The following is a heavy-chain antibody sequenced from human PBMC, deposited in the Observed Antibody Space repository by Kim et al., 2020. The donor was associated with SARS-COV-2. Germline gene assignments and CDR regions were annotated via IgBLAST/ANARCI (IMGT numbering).Heavy chain of an antibody. CDR1: GGSISTYY. J-gene: IGHJ4*02. Sequence: SETLSLTCNVSGGSISTYYWSWIRQPPGKGLEWIGYIYYSGSTKYNPSLKSRVTISLDTSKNHSSLKLSSVTAADTAVYYCARGELDYGLNYVDYWGPGTLVTVSS. CDR3: ARGELDYGLNYVDY. V-gene: IGHV4-59*01. D-gene: IGHD4-17*01. CDR2: IYYSGST.